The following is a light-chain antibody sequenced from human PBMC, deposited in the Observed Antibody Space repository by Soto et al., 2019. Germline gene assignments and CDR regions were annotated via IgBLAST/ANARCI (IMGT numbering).Light chain of an antibody. V-gene: IGKV3-20*01. CDR2: GAS. CDR1: QSVSSN. Sequence: EIVMTQSPATLSVSPGEGATLSCRASQSVSSNLAWYQQKPGQAPSLLIYGASNRATGIPDRFSGSGSGTDFTLTISRLEPEDFAVYYCQQYGSSDTFGQGTKVDIK. CDR3: QQYGSSDT. J-gene: IGKJ1*01.